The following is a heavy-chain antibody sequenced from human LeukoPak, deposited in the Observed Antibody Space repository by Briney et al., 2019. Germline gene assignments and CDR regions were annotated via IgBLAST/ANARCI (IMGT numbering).Heavy chain of an antibody. D-gene: IGHD2-21*01. CDR2: IIPMFGTA. CDR1: GYTFTSYA. V-gene: IGHV1-69*13. CDR3: ARDSSEFRSLIPH. J-gene: IGHJ1*01. Sequence: SVKVSCKASGYTFTSYAISWVRQAPGRGLEWMGGIIPMFGTAKYAQKFQGRVTITADESTSTAYMELRSLRSEDTAVYYCARDSSEFRSLIPHWGQGTLVTVSS.